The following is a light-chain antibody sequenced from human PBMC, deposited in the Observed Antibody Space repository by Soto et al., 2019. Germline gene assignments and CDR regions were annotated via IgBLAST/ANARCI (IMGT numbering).Light chain of an antibody. CDR2: GAS. CDR3: QHYNNRPLT. Sequence: LLMTQSPGTLSVSPGERATLSCRASQSVGSNLAWYQQKPGQAPRLLIFGASTRATGIPARFSGSGSGTEFTLTISSLQSEDFAIYYCQHYNNRPLTFGGGTKVDIK. CDR1: QSVGSN. V-gene: IGKV3-15*01. J-gene: IGKJ4*01.